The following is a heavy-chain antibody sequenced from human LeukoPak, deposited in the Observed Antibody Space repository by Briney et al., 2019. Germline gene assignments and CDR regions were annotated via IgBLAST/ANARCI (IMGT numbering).Heavy chain of an antibody. CDR1: GYTLTELS. Sequence: ASVKVSCKVSGYTLTELSMHWVRQAPGKGLEWMGGFDPEDDETIYAQKFQGRVTMTEDTSTDTAYMELSSLRSEDTAVYYCATMYYYDTSGYYWFVYFQHWGQGTLVTVSS. D-gene: IGHD3-22*01. J-gene: IGHJ1*01. V-gene: IGHV1-24*01. CDR2: FDPEDDET. CDR3: ATMYYYDTSGYYWFVYFQH.